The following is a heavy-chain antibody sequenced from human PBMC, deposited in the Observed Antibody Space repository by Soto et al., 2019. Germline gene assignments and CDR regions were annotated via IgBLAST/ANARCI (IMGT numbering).Heavy chain of an antibody. J-gene: IGHJ4*02. CDR1: GGSISSSSYY. Sequence: QLQLQESGPGMVKPSETLSLTCSVSGGSISSSSYYWGWIRQPPGKGLEWIGSIYYSGCTYYNPSRKSRVTIPVDASKNQFSLKRSSVTAADTAVYYCARPSQRGAMVGGIDYWGQGTLVTVSS. D-gene: IGHD3-10*01. CDR2: IYYSGCT. V-gene: IGHV4-39*01. CDR3: ARPSQRGAMVGGIDY.